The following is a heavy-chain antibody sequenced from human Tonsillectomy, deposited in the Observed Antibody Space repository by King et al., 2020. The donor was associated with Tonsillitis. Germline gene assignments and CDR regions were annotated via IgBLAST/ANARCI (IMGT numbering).Heavy chain of an antibody. V-gene: IGHV3-48*02. CDR3: VRVLRSGNHDVPFAY. CDR2: IHSSGDPI. J-gene: IGHJ4*02. D-gene: IGHD2-15*01. CDR1: GFTFSTYS. Sequence: VQLVESGGGLVQPGGSLRLSCAASGFTFSTYSMNWVRQAPGKGLEWISYIHSSGDPISYADSVKGRLTISRDDAKNSLYLQMNSLRDEDTAVYYCVRVLRSGNHDVPFAYWGQGTLVTVSS.